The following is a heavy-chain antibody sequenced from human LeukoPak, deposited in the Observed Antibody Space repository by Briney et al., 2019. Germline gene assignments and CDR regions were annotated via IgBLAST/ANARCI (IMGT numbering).Heavy chain of an antibody. CDR2: INTNTGNP. CDR3: ARDGSGYDYVWGSYRPFDY. Sequence: ASVKVSCKASGYTFTSCAMNWVRQAPGQGLEWMGWINTNTGNPTYAQGFTGRFVFSLDTSVSTAYLQISSLKAEDTAVYYCARDGSGYDYVWGSYRPFDYWGQGTLVTVSS. CDR1: GYTFTSCA. D-gene: IGHD3-16*02. V-gene: IGHV7-4-1*02. J-gene: IGHJ4*02.